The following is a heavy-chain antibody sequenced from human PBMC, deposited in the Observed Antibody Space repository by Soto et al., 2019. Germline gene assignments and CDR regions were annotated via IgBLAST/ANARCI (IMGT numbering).Heavy chain of an antibody. CDR3: ARGRHRAVQPTLHRGYSYGSAYYGMDV. Sequence: PGASVKVSCKASGGTFSSYAISWVRQAPGQGLEWMGGIIPIFGTANYAQKFQGRVTITADESTSTAYMELSSLRSEDTAVYYCARGRHRAVQPTLHRGYSYGSAYYGMDVWGQGTTVTVSS. D-gene: IGHD5-18*01. CDR1: GGTFSSYA. J-gene: IGHJ6*02. V-gene: IGHV1-69*13. CDR2: IIPIFGTA.